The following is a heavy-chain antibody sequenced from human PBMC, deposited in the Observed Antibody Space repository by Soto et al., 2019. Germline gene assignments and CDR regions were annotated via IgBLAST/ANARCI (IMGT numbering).Heavy chain of an antibody. CDR2: IWYDGSNK. D-gene: IGHD3-10*01. J-gene: IGHJ6*02. V-gene: IGHV3-33*01. CDR3: ARFGKPGVYYYYGMDV. Sequence: PGGPLRLSCAASGFTFSSYGMHWVRQAPGKGLEWVAVIWYDGSNKYYADSVKGRFTISRDNSKNTLYLQMNSLRAEDTAVYYCARFGKPGVYYYYGMDVWGQGTTVTVSS. CDR1: GFTFSSYG.